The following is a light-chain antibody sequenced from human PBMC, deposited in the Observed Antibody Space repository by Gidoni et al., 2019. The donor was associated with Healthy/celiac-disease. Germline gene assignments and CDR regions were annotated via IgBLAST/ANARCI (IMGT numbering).Light chain of an antibody. CDR3: QQYGSSPRNT. Sequence: EFVLTQSPGTLSLSPGERATLSCRASQSVSSSYLAWYQQKPGQAPRLLIYGASSRATGIPDRFRGSGSGTDFTLTISRLEPEDFEVYYCQQYGSSPRNTFGQGTKLEIK. V-gene: IGKV3-20*01. J-gene: IGKJ2*01. CDR2: GAS. CDR1: QSVSSSY.